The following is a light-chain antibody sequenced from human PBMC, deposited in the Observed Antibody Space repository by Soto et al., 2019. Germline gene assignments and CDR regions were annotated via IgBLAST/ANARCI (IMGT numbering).Light chain of an antibody. J-gene: IGKJ4*01. CDR2: DAS. V-gene: IGKV1D-13*01. Sequence: AIQLTQSPSSLSASVGDRVTITCRASQGISSALAWYQQKPGKAPKLLIYDASSLESGVPSRFSGSGSGTDFTLTISSLQPEEFATYYCQQFNNQLTFGGGTKVEIK. CDR3: QQFNNQLT. CDR1: QGISSA.